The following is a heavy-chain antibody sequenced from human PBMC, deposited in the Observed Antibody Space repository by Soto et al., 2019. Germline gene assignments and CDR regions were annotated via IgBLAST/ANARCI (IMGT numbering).Heavy chain of an antibody. CDR2: ISSSSSTI. CDR3: ARHPERIAQIGWFDP. CDR1: GFTFSSYS. D-gene: IGHD6-13*01. Sequence: EVQLVESGGGLVQPGGSLRHSCAASGFTFSSYSMNWVRQAPGKGLEWVSYISSSSSTIYYAVSVKGRFTISRDDAKNSLYLQMNSLRAEDTAVYYCARHPERIAQIGWFDPWGQGTLVTVSS. J-gene: IGHJ5*02. V-gene: IGHV3-48*01.